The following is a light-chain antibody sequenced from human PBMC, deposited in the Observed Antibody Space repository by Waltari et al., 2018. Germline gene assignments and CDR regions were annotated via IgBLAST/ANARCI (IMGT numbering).Light chain of an antibody. CDR3: QQTYSTPYT. J-gene: IGKJ2*01. V-gene: IGKV1-39*01. CDR2: AAS. Sequence: DIQMTQSPSSLSASVGDRVTITCRASQSISSYLNWYQQKPGKAPKLLIYAASTLQIGVPSRFSGSGSGTDFTLTISSLQPEDFATYYCQQTYSTPYTFGQGTNLEIK. CDR1: QSISSY.